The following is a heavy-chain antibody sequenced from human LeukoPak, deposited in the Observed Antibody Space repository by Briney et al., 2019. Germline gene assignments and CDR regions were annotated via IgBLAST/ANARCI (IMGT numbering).Heavy chain of an antibody. CDR1: GCSISSGYH. J-gene: IGHJ4*02. CDR2: IYHSGNT. CDR3: ARLDYGGNPSY. Sequence: SETLSLTCIVSGCSISSGYHWGWIWQPPGKGLEWIGTIYHSGNTYYNPSLKSRVNISVDTSKNQFSLKLSSVTAADTAVYYCARLDYGGNPSYWGQGTLVTVSS. D-gene: IGHD4-23*01. V-gene: IGHV4-38-2*02.